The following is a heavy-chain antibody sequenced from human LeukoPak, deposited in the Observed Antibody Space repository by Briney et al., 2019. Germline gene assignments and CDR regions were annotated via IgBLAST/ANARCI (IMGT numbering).Heavy chain of an antibody. D-gene: IGHD1-26*01. V-gene: IGHV3-23*01. Sequence: GGSLRLSCAASGFTFSSYAMSWVRQAPGKGLEWVSAISGSGGSTYYADSVKGRFTISRDNSKNTLYLHMNSLRSEDAALYYCAIRPLSSMDVWGQGTTVTVSS. J-gene: IGHJ6*02. CDR3: AIRPLSSMDV. CDR2: ISGSGGST. CDR1: GFTFSSYA.